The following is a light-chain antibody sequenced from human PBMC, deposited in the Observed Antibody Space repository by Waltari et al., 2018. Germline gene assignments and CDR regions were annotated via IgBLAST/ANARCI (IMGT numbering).Light chain of an antibody. Sequence: IVLTQSPGTASLSPGERVTLSCRASQTVGSSSLAWYQQKPGQATRLVIYRASRRATGFPDRFRCSGSGTEFSLTISRLEPEDFAVYYCQQHGTLPATFGQGTKVEIK. J-gene: IGKJ1*01. V-gene: IGKV3-20*01. CDR3: QQHGTLPAT. CDR1: QTVGSSS. CDR2: RAS.